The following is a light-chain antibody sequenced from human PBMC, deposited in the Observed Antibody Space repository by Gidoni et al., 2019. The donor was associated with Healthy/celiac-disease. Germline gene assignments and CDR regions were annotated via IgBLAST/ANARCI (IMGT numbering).Light chain of an antibody. J-gene: IGLJ3*02. Sequence: AVVPQEHSLTVSPGGTVTLPCGSSTGAVTSGHYPYWFQQKPGQAPRTRICDTSNKHPWTPARFSGSLLGGKAALTLTGAQPEDEAEYYCLLSYSGAWVFGGGTKLTVL. CDR1: TGAVTSGHY. CDR3: LLSYSGAWV. CDR2: DTS. V-gene: IGLV7-46*01.